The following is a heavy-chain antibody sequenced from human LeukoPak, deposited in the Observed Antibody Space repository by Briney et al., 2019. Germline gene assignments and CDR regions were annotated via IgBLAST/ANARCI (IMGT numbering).Heavy chain of an antibody. CDR1: GGTFSSYT. CDR3: ARDPLSDPPGDY. J-gene: IGHJ4*02. Sequence: SVKVSCKASGGTFSSYTISWVRQAPGQGLEWMGRIIPILGIANYAQKFQGRVTITTDESTSTAYMELSSLRSEDTAVYYCARDPLSDPPGDYWGQGTLVTVSS. CDR2: IIPILGIA. V-gene: IGHV1-69*16.